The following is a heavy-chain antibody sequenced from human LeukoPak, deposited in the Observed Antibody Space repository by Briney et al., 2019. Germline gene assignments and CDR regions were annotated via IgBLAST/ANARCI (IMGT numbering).Heavy chain of an antibody. CDR2: ISPNSGGT. D-gene: IGHD2-15*01. Sequence: AASVKVSCKASGYTFTGYYLHWVRQAPGQGLEWKGWISPNSGGTNYAQKFQGRVTMTKDTSITTAYMELSRLRSDDTAVYYCARVESSTAFDYLDYWGQGTLVTVSS. CDR3: ARVESSTAFDYLDY. V-gene: IGHV1-2*02. CDR1: GYTFTGYY. J-gene: IGHJ4*02.